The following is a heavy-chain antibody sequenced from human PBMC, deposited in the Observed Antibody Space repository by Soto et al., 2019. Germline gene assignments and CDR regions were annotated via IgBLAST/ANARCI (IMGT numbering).Heavy chain of an antibody. CDR3: ARGSWRPVEMATTPGGAFDI. Sequence: GSLRLSCAASGFTFSSYGMHWVRQAPGKGLEWVAVIWYDGSNKYYADSVKGRFTISRDNSKNTLYLQMNSLRAEDTAVYYCARGSWRPVEMATTPGGAFDIWGQGTIVTVSS. CDR1: GFTFSSYG. J-gene: IGHJ3*02. V-gene: IGHV3-33*01. CDR2: IWYDGSNK. D-gene: IGHD5-12*01.